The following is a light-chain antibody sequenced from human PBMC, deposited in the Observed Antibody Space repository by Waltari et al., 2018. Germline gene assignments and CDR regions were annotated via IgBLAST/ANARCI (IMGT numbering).Light chain of an antibody. CDR2: SNN. CDR1: SSNIGRNT. J-gene: IGLJ2*01. V-gene: IGLV1-44*01. Sequence: QSVLTQPPPASGTPGQRVTIPCSGSSSNIGRNTVNWYQQLPGTAPKLLIYSNNQRPSGVPDRFSGSKSGTSASLAISGLQSEDEADYYCAAWDDSLNGVVFGGGTKLTVL. CDR3: AAWDDSLNGVV.